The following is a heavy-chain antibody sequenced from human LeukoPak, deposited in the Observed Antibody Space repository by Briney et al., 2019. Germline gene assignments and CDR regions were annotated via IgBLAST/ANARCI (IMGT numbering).Heavy chain of an antibody. D-gene: IGHD4-23*01. CDR3: AKDAGYGGNSDY. CDR2: INKDGSDK. V-gene: IGHV3-7*01. CDR1: GFTFNMYW. J-gene: IGHJ4*02. Sequence: GGSLRLSCAASGFTFNMYWMTWVRQAPGKGLESVAYINKDGSDKYYVDSVRGRFTVSRDNAKNSLYLQMNSLRAEDTAVYYCAKDAGYGGNSDYWGQGTLVTVSS.